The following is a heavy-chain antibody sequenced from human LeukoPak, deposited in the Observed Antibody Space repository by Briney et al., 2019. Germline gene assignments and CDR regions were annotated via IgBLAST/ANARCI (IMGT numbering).Heavy chain of an antibody. D-gene: IGHD6-19*01. V-gene: IGHV3-7*01. J-gene: IGHJ4*02. CDR2: IKQAGSEK. CDR1: GFTCSSYW. Sequence: GGSLRLSCAASGFTCSSYWMSWVRQAPGKGLEWVANIKQAGSEKYYVDSVKGRLTISRDNAKNSLYLQMNSLRADDTAVYYCAKSEQWLVEGVFDHWGQGNPVTVSS. CDR3: AKSEQWLVEGVFDH.